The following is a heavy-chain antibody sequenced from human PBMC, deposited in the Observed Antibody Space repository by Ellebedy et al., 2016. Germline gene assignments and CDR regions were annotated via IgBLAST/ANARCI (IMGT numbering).Heavy chain of an antibody. D-gene: IGHD3-10*01. J-gene: IGHJ4*02. CDR3: ARRDYGSGSYTH. V-gene: IGHV4-30-2*01. Sequence: SETLSLTCAVSGGSISSGGYSWSWIRQPPGKGLEWIGYIYHSGSTYYNPSLKSRVTISVDTSKNQFSLKLSSVTAADTAVYYCARRDYGSGSYTHWGQGTLVTVSS. CDR1: GGSISSGGYS. CDR2: IYHSGST.